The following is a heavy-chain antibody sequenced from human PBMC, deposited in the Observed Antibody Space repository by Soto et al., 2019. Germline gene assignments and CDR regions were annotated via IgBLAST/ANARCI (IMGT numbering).Heavy chain of an antibody. CDR2: INHSGST. CDR3: ARRNLQLNYFDP. V-gene: IGHV4-34*01. D-gene: IGHD1-1*01. Sequence: ETLSLTCAVQGGSFSGYIWTWIRQPPGKGLQWIGQINHSGSTYYNPSLKSRVTISVDTSKNQFSLKLSSVTAADTAVYYCARRNLQLNYFDPWGQGTLVTVSS. J-gene: IGHJ5*02. CDR1: GGSFSGYI.